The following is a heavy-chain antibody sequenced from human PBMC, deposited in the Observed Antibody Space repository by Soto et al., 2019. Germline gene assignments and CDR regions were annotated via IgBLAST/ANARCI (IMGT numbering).Heavy chain of an antibody. Sequence: EVQLLESGGGLVLPGGSLRLSCAASGFTFNAYAMTWVRQAPGKGLEWVSAIGGSGGNRYYAASVKGRFTISRDNSKDALDLQMNSLRVEDTAVYYCARVASDYINSVDHWVQGILVTVSS. D-gene: IGHD4-4*01. J-gene: IGHJ4*02. V-gene: IGHV3-23*01. CDR1: GFTFNAYA. CDR3: ARVASDYINSVDH. CDR2: IGGSGGNR.